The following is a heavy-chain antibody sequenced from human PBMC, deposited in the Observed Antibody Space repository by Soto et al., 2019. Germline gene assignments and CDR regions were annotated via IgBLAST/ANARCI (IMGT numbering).Heavy chain of an antibody. Sequence: PSETLSLTCAVYGGSFSGYYWSWIRQPPGKGLEWIGEINHSGSTNYNPSLKSRVTISVDTSKNQFSLKLSSVTAADTAVYYCARGRVSSSWYWFDPWGQGTLVTVS. CDR3: ARGRVSSSWYWFDP. CDR1: GGSFSGYY. J-gene: IGHJ5*02. CDR2: INHSGST. D-gene: IGHD6-13*01. V-gene: IGHV4-34*01.